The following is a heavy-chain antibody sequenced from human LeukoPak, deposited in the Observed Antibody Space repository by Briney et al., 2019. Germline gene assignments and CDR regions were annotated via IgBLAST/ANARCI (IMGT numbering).Heavy chain of an antibody. D-gene: IGHD3-10*01. J-gene: IGHJ4*02. CDR3: ARRGSGSYSPFDY. CDR1: GFTVSSNY. V-gene: IGHV4-59*02. CDR2: IYYSGST. Sequence: PGGSLRLSCAASGFTVSSNYMSWIRQPPGKGLEWIGYIYYSGSTNYNPSLKSRVTISVDTSKNQFSLKLSSVTAADTAVYYCARRGSGSYSPFDYWGQGTLVTVSS.